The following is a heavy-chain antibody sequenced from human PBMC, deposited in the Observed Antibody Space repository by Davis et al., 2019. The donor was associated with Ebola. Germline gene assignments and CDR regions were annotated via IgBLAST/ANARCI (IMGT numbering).Heavy chain of an antibody. CDR2: IRKDGVQK. CDR3: ARVVSGY. J-gene: IGHJ4*02. V-gene: IGHV3-7*03. CDR1: GLTSSNFG. D-gene: IGHD6-25*01. Sequence: GESLKISCATSGLTSSNFGMSWVRQAPGKGLEWVATIRKDGVQKFYVDSVKGRFIISRDNARNSLYLQMNSLKTEDTAVYYCARVVSGYWGQGTLVSVSS.